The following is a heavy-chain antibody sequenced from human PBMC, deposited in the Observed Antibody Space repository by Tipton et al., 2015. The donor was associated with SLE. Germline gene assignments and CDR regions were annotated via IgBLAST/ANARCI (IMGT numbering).Heavy chain of an antibody. CDR1: GGSISSYY. CDR2: IYTSGST. D-gene: IGHD6-13*01. CDR3: ARGDRYSSSWSSMDV. Sequence: LRLSCTVSGGSISSYYWSWIRQPAGKGLEWIGRIYTSGSTNYNPSLKSRVTMSVDTSKNQFSLKLSSVTAADTAVYYCARGDRYSSSWSSMDVWGQGTTVTVSS. V-gene: IGHV4-4*07. J-gene: IGHJ6*02.